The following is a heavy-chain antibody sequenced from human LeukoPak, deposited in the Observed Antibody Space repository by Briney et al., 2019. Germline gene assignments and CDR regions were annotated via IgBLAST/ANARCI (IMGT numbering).Heavy chain of an antibody. CDR3: ATSRSFTGARCFRPPPLCGYFDH. V-gene: IGHV1-2*02. CDR2: INPNSGGT. Sequence: ASVKVSCKASGYNFIGFYIHWVRQAPGQGPEWMGWINPNSGGTYYAQKFQGRAVMTRDTSLSTAYMEVTSLTSDDTAVYYCATSRSFTGARCFRPPPLCGYFDHWGQGTLVAVSS. J-gene: IGHJ4*02. CDR1: GYNFIGFY. D-gene: IGHD2-8*02.